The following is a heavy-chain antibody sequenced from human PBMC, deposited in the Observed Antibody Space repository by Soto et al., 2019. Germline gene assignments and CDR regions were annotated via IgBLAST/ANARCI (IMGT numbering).Heavy chain of an antibody. CDR1: VYTFTAFA. V-gene: IGHV1-3*01. CDR2: INVGNGDT. D-gene: IGHD6-25*01. CDR3: VRVGASGWTLDF. J-gene: IGHJ4*02. Sequence: QVHLVQSGAEVKKPGASVKVSCKTSVYTFTAFAVHWVRQASGQRLEWMGWINVGNGDTKSSQNLQGRVTITRDTSASTVYMELSSLRSEDTAVYYCVRVGASGWTLDFWGQGTLVTVSP.